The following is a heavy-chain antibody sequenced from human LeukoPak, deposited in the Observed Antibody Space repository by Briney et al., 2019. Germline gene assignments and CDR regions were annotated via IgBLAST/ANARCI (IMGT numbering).Heavy chain of an antibody. CDR1: GGSFSGYY. CDR3: ARGRRIFGVVIIKNWFDP. J-gene: IGHJ5*02. Sequence: SGTLSLTCAVYGGSFSGYYWSWIRQPPGKGLEWIGEINHSGSTNYNPSLKSRVTISVDTSKNQFSLKLSSVTAADTAAYYCARGRRIFGVVIIKNWFDPWGQGTLVTVSS. CDR2: INHSGST. D-gene: IGHD3-3*01. V-gene: IGHV4-34*01.